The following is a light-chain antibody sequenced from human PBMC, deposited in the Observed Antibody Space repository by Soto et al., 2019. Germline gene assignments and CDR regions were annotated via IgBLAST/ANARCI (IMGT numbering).Light chain of an antibody. V-gene: IGKV3-20*01. Sequence: EIVFTQSPGTLSLSPGERATLSCRASQSVSSSYLAWYQQKPGQAPRLLIYGASSRATGIPDRFSGSGSGTDFTLTISRLEPEDFAVYYCQRYGSSPRTFGQGTKVDIK. J-gene: IGKJ1*01. CDR1: QSVSSSY. CDR2: GAS. CDR3: QRYGSSPRT.